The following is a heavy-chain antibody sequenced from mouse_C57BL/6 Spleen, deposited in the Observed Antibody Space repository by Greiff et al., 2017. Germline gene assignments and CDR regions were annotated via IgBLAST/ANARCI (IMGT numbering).Heavy chain of an antibody. D-gene: IGHD6-1*01. CDR1: GFTFSDYG. J-gene: IGHJ4*01. CDR3: ARFSPLYAMDY. V-gene: IGHV5-17*01. CDR2: ISSGSSTI. Sequence: EVQVVESGGGLVKPGGSLKLSCAASGFTFSDYGMHWVRQAPEKGLEWVAYISSGSSTIYYADTVKGRFTISRDNAKNTLFLQMTSRRSEDTAMYYCARFSPLYAMDYWGQGTSVTVSS.